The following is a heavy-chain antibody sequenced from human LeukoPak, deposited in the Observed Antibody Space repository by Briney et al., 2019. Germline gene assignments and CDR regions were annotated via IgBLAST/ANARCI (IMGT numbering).Heavy chain of an antibody. Sequence: SETLSLTCTVSGGSISSSSYYWGWIRQPPGKGLEWIGSIYYSGSTYYNPSLKSRVTISVDTSKSQFSLKLSSVTAADTAVYYCASTLRLGELSFQYWGQGTLVTVSS. D-gene: IGHD3-16*02. V-gene: IGHV4-39*07. CDR1: GGSISSSSYY. J-gene: IGHJ4*02. CDR2: IYYSGST. CDR3: ASTLRLGELSFQY.